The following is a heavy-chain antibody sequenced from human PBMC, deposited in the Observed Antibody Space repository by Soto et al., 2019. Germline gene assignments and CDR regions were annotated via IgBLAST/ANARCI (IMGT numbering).Heavy chain of an antibody. CDR3: AKDQGIAVSHGIY. J-gene: IGHJ4*03. V-gene: IGHV3-30*18. CDR2: ISNDGSDK. Sequence: PGGSLRLSCAASGFTFNNYGMHWVRQAPGKGLEWVATISNDGSDKYYADSVKGRLTISRDNSKNTVYLQMNSLRAEETAVYYCAKDQGIAVSHGIYWGQGTMVTVSS. D-gene: IGHD6-19*01. CDR1: GFTFNNYG.